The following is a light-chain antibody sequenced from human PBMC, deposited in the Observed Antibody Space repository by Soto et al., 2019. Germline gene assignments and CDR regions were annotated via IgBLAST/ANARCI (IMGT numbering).Light chain of an antibody. J-gene: IGKJ5*01. V-gene: IGKV1-9*01. Sequence: DIQLTQSPSFLSASVGDRVTITCRASQGISSHLAWYQQQPGKAPKLLIYVASTLQSGVPSRFSGSGSGTEFTLTISVLQPEDYANYYCQQLNSCTITIGQGTRLEIK. CDR1: QGISSH. CDR3: QQLNSCTIT. CDR2: VAS.